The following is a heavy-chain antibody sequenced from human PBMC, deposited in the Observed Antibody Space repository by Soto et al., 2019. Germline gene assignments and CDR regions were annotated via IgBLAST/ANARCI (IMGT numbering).Heavy chain of an antibody. CDR3: ARGQVVAAQH. J-gene: IGHJ4*02. Sequence: QLQLQESGSGLVKPSQTLSLTCAVSGSSLSSGCYSWRWIRQPPGKGLEWIGYIYHSGSTYSNQALKSRVTISVDRSKNKFSRQLSSVTAADTAVYYCARGQVVAAQHWGQGTLVTVSS. D-gene: IGHD2-15*01. CDR2: IYHSGST. CDR1: GSSLSSGCYS. V-gene: IGHV4-30-2*01.